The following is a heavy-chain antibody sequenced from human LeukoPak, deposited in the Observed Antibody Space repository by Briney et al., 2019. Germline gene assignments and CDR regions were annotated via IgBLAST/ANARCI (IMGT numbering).Heavy chain of an antibody. CDR3: ARDGRYSSGWFDY. Sequence: ASVKVSCKASGYTFTSYAMHWVRQAPGQRLEWMGWINAGNGNTKYSQKFQGRVTITRDTSAGTAYMELSSLRSEDTAVYYCARDGRYSSGWFDYWGQGTLVTVSS. CDR2: INAGNGNT. V-gene: IGHV1-3*01. CDR1: GYTFTSYA. D-gene: IGHD6-19*01. J-gene: IGHJ5*01.